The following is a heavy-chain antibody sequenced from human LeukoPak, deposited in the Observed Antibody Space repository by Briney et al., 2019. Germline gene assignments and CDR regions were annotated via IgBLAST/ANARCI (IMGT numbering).Heavy chain of an antibody. CDR1: GFTFSSYG. Sequence: QPGRSLRLSCAASGFTFSSYGMHWVRQAPGKGLVWVSRINSDGSSTNYADSVKGRFTISRDNAKNTLYLQMNSLRAEDTAVYYCVRDIVVTMVGVYYGMDVWGQGTTVTVSS. CDR3: VRDIVVTMVGVYYGMDV. CDR2: INSDGSST. V-gene: IGHV3-74*01. J-gene: IGHJ6*02. D-gene: IGHD5-12*01.